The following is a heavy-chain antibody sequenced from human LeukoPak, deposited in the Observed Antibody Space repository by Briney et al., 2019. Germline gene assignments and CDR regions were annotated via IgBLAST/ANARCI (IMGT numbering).Heavy chain of an antibody. CDR2: IYYSGST. Sequence: SETLSLTCTVSGGSISSGGNYWRWIRQHPGKGLEWIGYIYYSGSTYYNPSLKSRVTISVDTSKNQFSLKLSSVTAADTAVYYCARGEATSDYWGQGTLVTVSS. CDR3: ARGEATSDY. J-gene: IGHJ4*02. V-gene: IGHV4-31*03. D-gene: IGHD5-12*01. CDR1: GGSISSGGNY.